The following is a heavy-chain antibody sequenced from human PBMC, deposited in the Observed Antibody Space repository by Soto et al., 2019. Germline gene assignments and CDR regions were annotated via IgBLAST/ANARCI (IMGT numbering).Heavy chain of an antibody. V-gene: IGHV1-46*01. CDR1: VYTFTSYD. CDR2: INPSGGST. D-gene: IGHD3-16*02. Sequence: ASVTVSCKDSVYTFTSYDMNWVRQDPGQGLEWMGIINPSGGSTSNAQKFQGRVTMTRDTSTSTVYLDLISLRSEDTAVYYCARELDDYVWGSYRSYGMDVWGQGTTVTVSS. CDR3: ARELDDYVWGSYRSYGMDV. J-gene: IGHJ6*02.